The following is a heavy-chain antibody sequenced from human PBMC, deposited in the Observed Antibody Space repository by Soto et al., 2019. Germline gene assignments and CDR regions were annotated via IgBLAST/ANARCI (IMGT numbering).Heavy chain of an antibody. CDR3: ARRAYSSSCNNIRADQNFDY. J-gene: IGHJ4*02. CDR1: GFTFSSYS. D-gene: IGHD6-13*01. Sequence: EVQLVKSGGGLVQPGGSLRLSCAASGFTFSSYSMNWLRQAPGKGLEWVSYISSSSSTIYYADSVKGRFTISKDNAKNSLYRQRNSLRAEDTAVYYCARRAYSSSCNNIRADQNFDYWGQGALVTVSS. V-gene: IGHV3-48*01. CDR2: ISSSSSTI.